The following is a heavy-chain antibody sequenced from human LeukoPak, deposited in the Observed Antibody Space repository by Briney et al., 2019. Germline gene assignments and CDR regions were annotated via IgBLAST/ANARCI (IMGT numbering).Heavy chain of an antibody. CDR3: ARAGRDSSGWYYYYYGVDV. V-gene: IGHV4-59*01. J-gene: IGHJ6*02. Sequence: SETLSLTCTVSGGSISSYYWSGIREPPGKGLEWSGYIYYSGSTNYNPSLKSRVTISVDTSKNHYSLKLSSVPAADTAVYYCARAGRDSSGWYYYYYGVDVWAQGPTVTVSS. CDR2: IYYSGST. CDR1: GGSISSYY. D-gene: IGHD6-19*01.